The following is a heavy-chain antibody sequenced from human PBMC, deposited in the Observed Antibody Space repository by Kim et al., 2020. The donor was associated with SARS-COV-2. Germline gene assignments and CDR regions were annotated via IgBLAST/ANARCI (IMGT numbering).Heavy chain of an antibody. CDR1: GFTFSSYS. D-gene: IGHD2-2*01. J-gene: IGHJ4*02. CDR3: ARDGGEDSWDCSSTICHSYSDY. V-gene: IGHV3-21*01. Sequence: GGSLRLSCAASGFTFSSYSMNWVRQAPGKGLEWVSSISSSSSYIYYADSVKGRFTISRDNAKNSLYLQMNSLRAEDTAVYYCARDGGEDSWDCSSTICHSYSDYWGQGTLVTVSS. CDR2: ISSSSSYI.